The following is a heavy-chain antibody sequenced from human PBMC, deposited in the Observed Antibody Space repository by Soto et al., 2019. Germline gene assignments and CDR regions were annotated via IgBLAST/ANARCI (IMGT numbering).Heavy chain of an antibody. CDR3: ARVLEAYSDGYYYNYYAMDV. CDR1: GFTFTRYW. CDR2: INTDGTTT. V-gene: IGHV3-74*01. Sequence: PGGSLRLSCEASGFTFTRYWMHWVRQAPEKGLVWVSRINTDGTTTSYADSVKGRFTISRDNAQNTLHLQMDSLRAEDTAVYYCARVLEAYSDGYYYNYYAMDVWGQGNPGHRLL. D-gene: IGHD2-21*01. J-gene: IGHJ6*02.